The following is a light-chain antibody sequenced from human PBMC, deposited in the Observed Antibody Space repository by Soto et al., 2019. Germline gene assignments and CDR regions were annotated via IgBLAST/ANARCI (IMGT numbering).Light chain of an antibody. CDR2: GAS. V-gene: IGKV3D-20*02. J-gene: IGKJ5*01. Sequence: IVLTQSPGTLSLSPGERATLHCRFSESVNNNYLSWYQQKPGQAPRLLIYGASSRATGIPARFSGSGSGTDFTLTISSLEPEDFAVYYCQQRSNWRITFGQGTLLEIK. CDR3: QQRSNWRIT. CDR1: ESVNNNY.